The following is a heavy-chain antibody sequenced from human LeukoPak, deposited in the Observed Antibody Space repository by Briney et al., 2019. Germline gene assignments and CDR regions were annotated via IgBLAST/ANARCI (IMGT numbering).Heavy chain of an antibody. CDR3: ARLFITIFGVVSYYFDY. Sequence: PSETLSLTCTVSGGSISSSSYYWGWIRQPPGKGLEWIGSIYYSGSTYYNPSLKSRVTISVDTSKNQFSLKLSSVTAADTAVYYCARLFITIFGVVSYYFDYWGQGTLVTVSS. CDR2: IYYSGST. J-gene: IGHJ4*02. D-gene: IGHD3-3*01. CDR1: GGSISSSSYY. V-gene: IGHV4-39*01.